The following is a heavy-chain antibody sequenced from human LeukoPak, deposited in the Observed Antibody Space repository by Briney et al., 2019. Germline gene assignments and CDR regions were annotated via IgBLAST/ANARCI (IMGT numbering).Heavy chain of an antibody. CDR2: ISTYNGYS. D-gene: IGHD6-19*01. V-gene: IGHV1-18*01. Sequence: ASVTVSYKPSGYTFTSSGITWVRQAPGQGLEWMGWISTYNGYSKYAQNLQGRVTMTADTSTSTAYMELSSLRSDDTAVYYCAKNSSGGYSDYWGQGTLVTVSS. J-gene: IGHJ4*02. CDR3: AKNSSGGYSDY. CDR1: GYTFTSSG.